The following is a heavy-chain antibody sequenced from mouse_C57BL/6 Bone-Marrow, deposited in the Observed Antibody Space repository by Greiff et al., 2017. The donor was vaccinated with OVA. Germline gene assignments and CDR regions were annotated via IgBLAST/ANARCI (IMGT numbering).Heavy chain of an antibody. D-gene: IGHD2-4*01. CDR2: ISTYYGDA. CDR3: AKRDKVYYDYDGGAY. Sequence: VKLMESGPELVRPGVSVKISCKGSGYTFTDYAMHWVKQSHAKSLEWIGVISTYYGDASYNQKFKDKATMTVDKSSSAAYMELARLTSEDSAVYYCAKRDKVYYDYDGGAYWGQGALVTVSA. CDR1: GYTFTDYA. V-gene: IGHV1-67*01. J-gene: IGHJ3*01.